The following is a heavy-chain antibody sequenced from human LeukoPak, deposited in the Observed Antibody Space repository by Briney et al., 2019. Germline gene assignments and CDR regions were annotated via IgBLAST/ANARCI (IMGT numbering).Heavy chain of an antibody. CDR1: GGSISPYY. CDR3: ARTSRHYFGSGTKLTPWPADMDV. V-gene: IGHV4-59*01. J-gene: IGHJ6*02. D-gene: IGHD3-10*01. Sequence: PSETLSLTCTVSGGSISPYYWTWIRLPPGKGLEWIGYVYYTGTTTYNPSLHSRLAISVDTSKNQISLNLGFVTAADTAVYYCARTSRHYFGSGTKLTPWPADMDVWGQGTTVTVSS. CDR2: VYYTGTT.